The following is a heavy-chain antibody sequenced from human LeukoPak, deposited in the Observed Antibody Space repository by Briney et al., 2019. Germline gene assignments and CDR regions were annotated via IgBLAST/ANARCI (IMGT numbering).Heavy chain of an antibody. D-gene: IGHD3-3*01. Sequence: GGSLRLSCAASGFTFSSYWMSWVRQAPGKGLEGVANIKQDGSEKYYVDSVKGRFTISRDNAKNSLYLQMNSLRAEDTAVYYCARVDSDDFWSGYYIGNWFDPWGQGTLVTVSS. CDR1: GFTFSSYW. CDR3: ARVDSDDFWSGYYIGNWFDP. V-gene: IGHV3-7*01. CDR2: IKQDGSEK. J-gene: IGHJ5*02.